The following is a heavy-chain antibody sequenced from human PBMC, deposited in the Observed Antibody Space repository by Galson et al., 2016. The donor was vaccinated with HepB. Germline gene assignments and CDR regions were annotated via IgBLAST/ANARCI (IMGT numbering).Heavy chain of an antibody. CDR2: IYYSGST. V-gene: IGHV4-59*01. CDR1: GGSISVYY. CDR3: ARGTQDFFYY. J-gene: IGHJ4*02. Sequence: ETLSLTCTVSGGSISVYYWHWIRQPPGKGLEWIGYIYYSGSTNYNPSLESRVTISLDTSKNQFSLKLTSLTAADTAVYYCARGTQDFFYYWGQGTLVTVSS.